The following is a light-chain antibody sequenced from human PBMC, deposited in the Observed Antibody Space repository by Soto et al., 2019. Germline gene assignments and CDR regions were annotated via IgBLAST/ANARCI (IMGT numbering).Light chain of an antibody. V-gene: IGLV1-44*01. Sequence: QSALTQPPSASGTPGQRVTISCSGSSSNIGSNTVNWYQQLPGSAPKLLIYSTNQRPSGVPDRFSGSKSGTSASLAISGLKSEDEADYYCAAWDGSLNVVLFGGGTKLTVL. CDR3: AAWDGSLNVVL. CDR2: STN. CDR1: SSNIGSNT. J-gene: IGLJ2*01.